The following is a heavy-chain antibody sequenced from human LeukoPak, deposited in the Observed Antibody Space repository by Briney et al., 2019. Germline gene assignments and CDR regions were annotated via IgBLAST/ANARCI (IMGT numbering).Heavy chain of an antibody. CDR1: GYSSTNYG. V-gene: IGHV1-18*01. CDR3: ARGWLGNWFDP. J-gene: IGHJ5*02. CDR2: ISAYNGNT. D-gene: IGHD3-22*01. Sequence: ASVKVSCKASGYSSTNYGISWVRQAPGQGLEWMGWISAYNGNTNYAQKLQGRVTMTTDTSTSTAYMELRSLRSDDTAVYYCARGWLGNWFDPWGQGTLVTVSS.